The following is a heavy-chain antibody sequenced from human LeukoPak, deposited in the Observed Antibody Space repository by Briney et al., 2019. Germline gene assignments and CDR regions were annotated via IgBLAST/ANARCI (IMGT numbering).Heavy chain of an antibody. CDR2: IYSGGST. CDR1: GFTVSSNY. Sequence: PGGSLRLSCAAPGFTVSSNYMSWVRQAPGKGLEWVSVIYSGGSTYYADSVKGRFTISRDNSKNTLYLQMNSLRAEDTAVYYCARDVYCSSTSCYYNFDYYYGMDVWGQGTTVTVSS. CDR3: ARDVYCSSTSCYYNFDYYYGMDV. J-gene: IGHJ6*02. V-gene: IGHV3-66*01. D-gene: IGHD2-2*01.